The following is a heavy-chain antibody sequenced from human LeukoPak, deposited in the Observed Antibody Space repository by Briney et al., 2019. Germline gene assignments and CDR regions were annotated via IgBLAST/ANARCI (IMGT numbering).Heavy chain of an antibody. Sequence: GSVKVSCKASGGTFSSYAISWVRQAPGQGLEWMGWISAYNGNTNYAQKLQGRVTMTTDTSTSTAYMELRSLRSDDTAVYYCARGMLVRIDPWGQGTLVTVSS. CDR3: ARGMLVRIDP. D-gene: IGHD2-8*01. CDR1: GGTFSSYA. V-gene: IGHV1-18*01. CDR2: ISAYNGNT. J-gene: IGHJ5*02.